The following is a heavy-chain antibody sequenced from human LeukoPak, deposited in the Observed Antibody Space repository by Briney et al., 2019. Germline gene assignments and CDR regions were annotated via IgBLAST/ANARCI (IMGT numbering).Heavy chain of an antibody. Sequence: ASVKVSCKASGYTFTSYYMHWVRQAPGQGLEWMGIINPSGGSTSYAQKFQGRVTMTRDTSTSTVYMELSSLRSEDTAVYYCARDQGITMVRGAPPPRYFDLWGRGTLVTVSS. CDR1: GYTFTSYY. D-gene: IGHD3-10*01. CDR2: INPSGGST. V-gene: IGHV1-46*01. CDR3: ARDQGITMVRGAPPPRYFDL. J-gene: IGHJ2*01.